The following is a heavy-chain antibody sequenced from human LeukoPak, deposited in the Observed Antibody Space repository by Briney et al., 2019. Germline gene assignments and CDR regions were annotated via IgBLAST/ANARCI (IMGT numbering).Heavy chain of an antibody. J-gene: IGHJ4*02. CDR2: INSDGSST. CDR1: GFTFSSYW. CDR3: ARDWYGDSGFDY. D-gene: IGHD4-17*01. V-gene: IGHV3-74*01. Sequence: GGSLRLCCAASGFTFSSYWMHWVRQATGKGLVWVSRINSDGSSTSYADSVKGRFTISRDNAKNTLYLQMNSLRAEDTAVYYCARDWYGDSGFDYWGQGTLVTVSS.